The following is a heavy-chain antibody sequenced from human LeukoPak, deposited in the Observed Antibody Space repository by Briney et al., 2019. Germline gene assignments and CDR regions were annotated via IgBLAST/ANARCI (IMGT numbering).Heavy chain of an antibody. CDR2: IYHSGST. CDR3: ARVARIVGAHDAFDI. V-gene: IGHV4-30-2*01. Sequence: NPSQTLSLTCTVSGGSISSGGYYWSWIRQPPGKGLEWIGYIYHSGSTYYNPSLKSRVTISVDRSKNQFSLKLSSVTAADTAVYYCARVARIVGAHDAFDIWGQGTMVTVSS. D-gene: IGHD1-26*01. J-gene: IGHJ3*02. CDR1: GGSISSGGYY.